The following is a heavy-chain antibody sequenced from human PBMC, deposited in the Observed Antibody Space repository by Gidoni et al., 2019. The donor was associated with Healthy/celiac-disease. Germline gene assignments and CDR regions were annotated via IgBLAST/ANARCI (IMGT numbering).Heavy chain of an antibody. CDR3: ARVGSSSSGDYYYGMDV. D-gene: IGHD6-6*01. CDR1: GGTFSSYP. J-gene: IGHJ6*02. Sequence: QVQPVQSGAEVKKPGPPVKVSCKAYGGTFSSYPISWVRQAPGQGLEWMGGIIPICGTANYAQKFQGRVTITADESTSTAYMELSSLRSEDTAVYYCARVGSSSSGDYYYGMDVWGQGTTVTVSS. CDR2: IIPICGTA. V-gene: IGHV1-69*01.